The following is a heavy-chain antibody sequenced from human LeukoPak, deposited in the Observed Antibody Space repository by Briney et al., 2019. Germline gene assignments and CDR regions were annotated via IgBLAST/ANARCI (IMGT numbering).Heavy chain of an antibody. CDR2: IFYSGST. D-gene: IGHD1-26*01. V-gene: IGHV4-59*08. Sequence: SETLSLTCTVSGGSISSYYWSWVRQPPGKGLEWIGYIFYSGSTSYNPSLKSRVTISVDTSKNQFSPKLSSVSAADAAVFYCARPRGSGSYYSTMGYAFDIWGQGTVVTVSS. CDR1: GGSISSYY. CDR3: ARPRGSGSYYSTMGYAFDI. J-gene: IGHJ3*02.